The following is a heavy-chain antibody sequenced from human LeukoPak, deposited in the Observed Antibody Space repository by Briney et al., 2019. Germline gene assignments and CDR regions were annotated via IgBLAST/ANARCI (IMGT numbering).Heavy chain of an antibody. J-gene: IGHJ3*02. D-gene: IGHD3-22*01. CDR1: GYSFTSYW. CDR2: IYPGDSDT. Sequence: GESLKISCKGSGYSFTSYWIGWVRQMPGKGLEWMGIIYPGDSDTRYSPSFQGQVTISADKSISTAYLQWSSLKASDPAMYYCAXQNGNYDSSGYYSPDAFDIWGQGTMVTVSS. V-gene: IGHV5-51*01. CDR3: AXQNGNYDSSGYYSPDAFDI.